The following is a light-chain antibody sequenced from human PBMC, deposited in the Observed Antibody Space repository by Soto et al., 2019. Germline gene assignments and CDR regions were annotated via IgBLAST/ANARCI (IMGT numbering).Light chain of an antibody. CDR1: QSVLYSSNNKNY. V-gene: IGKV4-1*01. J-gene: IGKJ1*01. CDR2: WAS. CDR3: QQYDSFSVT. Sequence: DLVLTPSPDSLAVSLGERATINCKSSQSVLYSSNNKNYLAWYQQKPGQPPKLLIYWASTRESGVPDRFSGSGSGTEFTLTISSLQPDDFATYYCQQYDSFSVTFGQGTKVDIK.